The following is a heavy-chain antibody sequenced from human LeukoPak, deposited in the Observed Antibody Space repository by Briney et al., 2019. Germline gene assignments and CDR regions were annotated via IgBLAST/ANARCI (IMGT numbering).Heavy chain of an antibody. D-gene: IGHD3-22*01. V-gene: IGHV3-21*01. CDR2: ISSSSYI. CDR1: GFTFSSYS. CDR3: ARDARPEDYYDSSGCFDY. J-gene: IGHJ4*02. Sequence: RGSLRLSCAASGFTFSSYSMNWVRQAPGKGLEWVSSISSSSYIYYADSVKGRFTISRDNAKNSLYLQMNSLRAEDTAVYYCARDARPEDYYDSSGCFDYWGQGTLVTVSS.